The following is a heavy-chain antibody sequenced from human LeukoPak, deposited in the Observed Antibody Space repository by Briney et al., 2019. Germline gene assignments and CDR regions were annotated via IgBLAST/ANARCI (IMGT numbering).Heavy chain of an antibody. V-gene: IGHV4-39*07. CDR3: AREQYDSSGYDWFDT. D-gene: IGHD3-22*01. J-gene: IGHJ5*02. CDR1: GGSISSSRHF. CDR2: IYYSGST. Sequence: SETLSLTCSVSGGSISSSRHFWGWIRQPPGKGLEWIGNIYYSGSTTYNASLKSRVTTSIDTFKNQFSLKMTSVTAADTAVYFCAREQYDSSGYDWFDTWGQGTLVTVSS.